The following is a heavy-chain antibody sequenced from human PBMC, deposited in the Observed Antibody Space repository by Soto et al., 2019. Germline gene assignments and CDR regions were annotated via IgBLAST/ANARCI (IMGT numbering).Heavy chain of an antibody. CDR1: GGSISSYY. D-gene: IGHD2-2*01. Sequence: PSETLSLTCTVSGGSISSYYWRWIRQPPGKGLEWIGYIYYSGSTNYNPSLKSRVTISVDTSKNQFSLKLSSVTAADTAVYYCARRRAEYQLLGGWFDPWGQGTLVTVSS. CDR2: IYYSGST. J-gene: IGHJ5*02. CDR3: ARRRAEYQLLGGWFDP. V-gene: IGHV4-59*01.